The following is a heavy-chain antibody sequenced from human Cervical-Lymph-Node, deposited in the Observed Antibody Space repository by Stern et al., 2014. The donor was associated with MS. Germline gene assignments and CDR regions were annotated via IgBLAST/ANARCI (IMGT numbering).Heavy chain of an antibody. Sequence: QVQLQQSGPGLVKPSQTLSLTCTVSGASISTVGYYWSWIRQHPGKGLEWIAYISYIGNTYYNPSLKIRVSISADTSKNQFSLNLTSVTAADTALYYCARSDRLWGSFDYWGQGTLVAVSS. V-gene: IGHV4-31*03. D-gene: IGHD3-16*01. J-gene: IGHJ4*02. CDR2: ISYIGNT. CDR3: ARSDRLWGSFDY. CDR1: GASISTVGYY.